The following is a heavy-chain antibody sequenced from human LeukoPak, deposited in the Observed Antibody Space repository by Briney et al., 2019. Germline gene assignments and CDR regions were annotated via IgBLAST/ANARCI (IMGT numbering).Heavy chain of an antibody. D-gene: IGHD6-19*01. CDR2: ISGSGSTI. V-gene: IGHV3-11*01. Sequence: PGGSLRLSCAASGFTFSDYYMSWIRQAPGKGLEWASYISGSGSTIYYADSVKGRFTISRDNAKNSLYLQMNSLRAEDTAVYYCARVGSSSGYYFDYWGQGTLVTVSS. CDR1: GFTFSDYY. CDR3: ARVGSSSGYYFDY. J-gene: IGHJ4*02.